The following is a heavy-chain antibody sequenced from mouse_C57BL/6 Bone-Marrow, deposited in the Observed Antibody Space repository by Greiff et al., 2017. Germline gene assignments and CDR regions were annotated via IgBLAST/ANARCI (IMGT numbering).Heavy chain of an antibody. J-gene: IGHJ2*01. CDR2: LHPSDSDT. Sequence: QVQLQQPGAELVKPGASVKVSCKASGYTFTSYWMHWVKQRPGQGLEWIGRLHPSDSDTTYNQKFKGKATLTVDKSSSTAYMQLSSLPSEVSAVYYCAIDDITTVAPLYWGQGTTLTVSS. CDR1: GYTFTSYW. V-gene: IGHV1-74*01. D-gene: IGHD1-1*01. CDR3: AIDDITTVAPLY.